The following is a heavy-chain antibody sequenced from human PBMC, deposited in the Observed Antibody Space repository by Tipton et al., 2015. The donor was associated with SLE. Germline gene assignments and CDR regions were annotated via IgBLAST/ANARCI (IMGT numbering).Heavy chain of an antibody. Sequence: TLSLTCTVSGGSISSGSYYWSWIRQPAGKGLEWIGRIYTSGSTNYNPSLKSRATISQDTSKNQFSLSLSSVTAADTAVYYCARHGSGRIGDFEDWGQGTLVTVSS. D-gene: IGHD3-10*01. CDR3: ARHGSGRIGDFED. CDR2: IYTSGST. J-gene: IGHJ4*02. CDR1: GGSISSGSYY. V-gene: IGHV4-61*02.